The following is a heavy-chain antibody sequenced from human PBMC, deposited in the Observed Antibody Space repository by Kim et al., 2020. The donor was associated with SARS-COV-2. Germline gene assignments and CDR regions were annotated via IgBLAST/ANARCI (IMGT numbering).Heavy chain of an antibody. Sequence: TYSTPTLKSRVTISVDTSKNQFSRKLSSVTAADTAVYYCARARVGAQSDYWGQGTLVTVSS. D-gene: IGHD1-26*01. CDR3: ARARVGAQSDY. CDR2: T. J-gene: IGHJ4*02. V-gene: IGHV4-30-2*04.